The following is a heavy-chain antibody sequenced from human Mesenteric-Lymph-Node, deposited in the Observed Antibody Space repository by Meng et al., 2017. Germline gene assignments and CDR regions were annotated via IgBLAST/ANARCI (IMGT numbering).Heavy chain of an antibody. CDR3: AANRDGFDP. J-gene: IGHJ5*02. V-gene: IGHV4-34*01. Sequence: QVQLQQWGAGLLKPSDSLSLTCTVYGGSFNAFYWHWIRQPPGRGLEWIGENNHRGAAKYNPSLQSRVTISVDTSKNQFSLSLTSVTAADTAVYYCAANRDGFDPWGQGTLVTVSS. CDR2: NNHRGAA. CDR1: GGSFNAFY.